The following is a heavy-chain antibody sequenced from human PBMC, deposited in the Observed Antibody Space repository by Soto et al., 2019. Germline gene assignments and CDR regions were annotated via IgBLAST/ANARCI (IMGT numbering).Heavy chain of an antibody. CDR1: GFTFSRYG. V-gene: IGHV3-30*18. J-gene: IGHJ1*01. Sequence: QVQLMESGGGVVQPGRSLRLSCAASGFTFSRYGMHWVRQAPGKGLEWVALISYEGSNKYYADSVKGRFTISRDNSKNTLYLQMNSLKPEDTAVYYCAQDADYYDSSDYYDDAEYFLQWGHCTLVTVSS. CDR3: AQDADYYDSSDYYDDAEYFLQ. CDR2: ISYEGSNK. D-gene: IGHD3-22*01.